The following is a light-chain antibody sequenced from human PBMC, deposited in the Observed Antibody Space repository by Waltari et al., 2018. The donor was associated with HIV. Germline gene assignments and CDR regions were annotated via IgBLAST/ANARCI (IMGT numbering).Light chain of an antibody. J-gene: IGLJ3*02. V-gene: IGLV6-57*03. CDR3: QSSDSIIAV. CDR1: SGSIDSNY. CDR2: EDT. Sequence: NFMLTQPHSVSGSPGKTVIISCTRSSGSIDSNYVQWYQQRPGSAPIILIYEDTERPPGVPERFSASIDTSSNSASLTISGLETEDEADYYCQSSDSIIAVFGGGTKLTVL.